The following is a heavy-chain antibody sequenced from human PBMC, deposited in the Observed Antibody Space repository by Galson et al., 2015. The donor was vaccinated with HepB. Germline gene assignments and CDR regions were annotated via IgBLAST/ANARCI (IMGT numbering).Heavy chain of an antibody. CDR2: IWSDGSNE. Sequence: SLRLSCAASGFTFSNYGMHWVRQAPGKGLEWVAVIWSDGSNEYYADSVKGRFTISRDNSRNTLYLQMNSLRAEDTAVYYCAKDYPFPAYWGQGTLVTVSS. CDR3: AKDYPFPAY. V-gene: IGHV3-33*06. J-gene: IGHJ4*02. CDR1: GFTFSNYG.